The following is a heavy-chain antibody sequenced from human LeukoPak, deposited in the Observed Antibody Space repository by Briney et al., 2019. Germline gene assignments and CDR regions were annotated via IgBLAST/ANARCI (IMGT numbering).Heavy chain of an antibody. CDR1: GFTFSSYA. V-gene: IGHV3-30*04. CDR2: ISYDGSNK. D-gene: IGHD6-19*01. J-gene: IGHJ6*03. Sequence: GGSLRLSCAASGFTFSSYAMHWVRQAPGKGLEWVAVISYDGSNKYYADSVKGRFTISRDNSKNTLYLQMNSLRAEDTAVYYCAKDGLESSGWYSNYYYYYMDVWGKGTTVTISS. CDR3: AKDGLESSGWYSNYYYYYMDV.